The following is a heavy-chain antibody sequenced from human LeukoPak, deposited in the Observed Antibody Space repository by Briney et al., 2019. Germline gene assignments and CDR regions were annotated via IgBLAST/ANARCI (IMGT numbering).Heavy chain of an antibody. CDR3: AREIGADPDY. V-gene: IGHV3-74*01. Sequence: GGSLRLSCAASGFSSSYNWMHWVREPPGKGLVWVSRIGIDGITTSYADSVKGRFTISRDNAKNTLYLQMNSLRAEDTAVYYCAREIGADPDYWGQGTLVTVSS. CDR2: IGIDGITT. D-gene: IGHD3-10*01. J-gene: IGHJ4*02. CDR1: GFSSSYNW.